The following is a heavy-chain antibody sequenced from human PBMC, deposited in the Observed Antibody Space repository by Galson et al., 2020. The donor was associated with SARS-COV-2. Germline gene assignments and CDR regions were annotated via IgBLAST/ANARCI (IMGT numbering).Heavy chain of an antibody. CDR2: ISSSSRYT. CDR1: RFTFSDYY. V-gene: IGHV3-11*06. D-gene: IGHD4-17*01. CDR3: ARVHHDYEGSSFDS. Sequence: GGSLRLSCAASRFTFSDYYMSWIRQAPGKGLEWVSFISSSSRYTNYADSVKGRFTISRDNAKNSLYLQMNSLRADDTAVYYCARVHHDYEGSSFDSWGQGTLVTVSS. J-gene: IGHJ4*02.